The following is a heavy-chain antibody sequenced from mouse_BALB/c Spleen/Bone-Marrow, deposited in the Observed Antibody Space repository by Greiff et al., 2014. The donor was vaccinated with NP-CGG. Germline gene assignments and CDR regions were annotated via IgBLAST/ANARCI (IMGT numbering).Heavy chain of an antibody. J-gene: IGHJ2*01. D-gene: IGHD1-1*01. CDR2: IDPANGNT. Sequence: EVQRVESGAELVNPGASVKLSCTASGFNIKDTYMHWVKQRPEQGLEWIGRIDPANGNTKYDPKFQGKATITADTSSNTAYLQLSSLTSEDTAVYYCARYYYGSSYFDYWGQGTTLTVSS. CDR1: GFNIKDTY. CDR3: ARYYYGSSYFDY. V-gene: IGHV14-3*02.